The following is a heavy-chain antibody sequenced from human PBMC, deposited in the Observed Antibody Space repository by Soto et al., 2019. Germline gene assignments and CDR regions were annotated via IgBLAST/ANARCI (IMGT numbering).Heavy chain of an antibody. D-gene: IGHD1-26*01. CDR1: GYTFTSYA. V-gene: IGHV1-3*01. CDR2: INAGNGNT. Sequence: ASVKVSCKASGYTFTSYAMHWVRQAPGQRLEWMGWINAGNGNTKYSQKFQGRVTITRDTSASTAYMELSSLRSEDTAVYYCARVPYSGSYRSEYFQHWGPGTLVTVSS. CDR3: ARVPYSGSYRSEYFQH. J-gene: IGHJ1*01.